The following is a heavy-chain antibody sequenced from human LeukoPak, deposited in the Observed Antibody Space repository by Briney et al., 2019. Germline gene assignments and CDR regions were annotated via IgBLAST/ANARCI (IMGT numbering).Heavy chain of an antibody. CDR1: GGSINSYY. Sequence: SETLSLTCTVSGGSINSYYWSWIRQPPGKGLEWIGYIYYSGSTNCNPSLKSRVTISVDTSKNQFSLKLSSVTAADTAVYYCARDHIVRSTGRFDPWGQGTLVTVSS. V-gene: IGHV4-59*01. CDR3: ARDHIVRSTGRFDP. CDR2: IYYSGST. J-gene: IGHJ5*02. D-gene: IGHD2-21*01.